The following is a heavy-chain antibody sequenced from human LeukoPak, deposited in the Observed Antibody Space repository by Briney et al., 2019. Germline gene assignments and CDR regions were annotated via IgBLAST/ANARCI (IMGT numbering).Heavy chain of an antibody. CDR3: AKDRWTEVDAFDI. V-gene: IGHV3-23*01. CDR2: TSGSGGST. Sequence: GGSLRLSCAASGFTFSSYAMSWVRRAPGKGLEWVSATSGSGGSTYYADSVKGRFTISRDNSKNTLYLQMNSLRAKDTAVYYCAKDRWTEVDAFDIWGQGTMVTVSS. CDR1: GFTFSSYA. D-gene: IGHD1-1*01. J-gene: IGHJ3*02.